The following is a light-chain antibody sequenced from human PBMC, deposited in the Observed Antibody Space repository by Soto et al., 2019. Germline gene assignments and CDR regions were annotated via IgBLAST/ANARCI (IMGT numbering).Light chain of an antibody. Sequence: QSVLTQPPSVSAAPGQKVTISCSGSSSNIGGNSVSWYQQLPGTAPKLLIYDDNKRPSGIPDRFSGSKSGTSATLGITGFQTGDEADYYCGSWDRSVRASVFGTGT. CDR2: DDN. J-gene: IGLJ1*01. V-gene: IGLV1-51*01. CDR3: GSWDRSVRASV. CDR1: SSNIGGNS.